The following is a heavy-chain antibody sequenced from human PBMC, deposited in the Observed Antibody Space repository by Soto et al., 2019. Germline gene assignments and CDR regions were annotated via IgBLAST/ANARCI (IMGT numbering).Heavy chain of an antibody. D-gene: IGHD5-12*01. Sequence: QLQLQESGSVLVKPSQTLSLTCAVSSGAISSGGYSWSWIRQPPGKGLEWIGYIYHSGSTYYNPSLKSRVTISVDRSKHQFSLKLSSVTAADTAVYYCARGVGGYDYADRWFDPWGQGTLVTVSS. V-gene: IGHV4-30-2*01. CDR2: IYHSGST. J-gene: IGHJ5*02. CDR1: SGAISSGGYS. CDR3: ARGVGGYDYADRWFDP.